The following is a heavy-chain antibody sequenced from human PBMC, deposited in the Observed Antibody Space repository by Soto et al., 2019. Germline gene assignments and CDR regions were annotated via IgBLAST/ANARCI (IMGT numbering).Heavy chain of an antibody. CDR2: MSYSGTG. V-gene: IGHV4-61*01. J-gene: IGHJ4*02. CDR3: TTAINFDIWSDSQSEYSFDH. Sequence: SETLSLTCTLSGGSVSSGSYYWSWIRQPPRKGLEWIAYMSYSGTGNYNPSIKSPVTFSVDTSMNQFSLILNSVTAADTAVYYCTTAINFDIWSDSQSEYSFDHWGQGXLVTVYS. CDR1: GGSVSSGSYY. D-gene: IGHD3-3*01.